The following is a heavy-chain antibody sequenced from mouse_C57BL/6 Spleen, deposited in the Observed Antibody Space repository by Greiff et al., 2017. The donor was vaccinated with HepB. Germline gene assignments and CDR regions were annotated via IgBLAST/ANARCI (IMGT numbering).Heavy chain of an antibody. V-gene: IGHV1-26*01. J-gene: IGHJ1*03. CDR2: INPNNGGT. Sequence: EVQLQQSGPELVKPGASVKISCKASGYTFTDYYMNWVKQSHGKSLEWIGDINPNNGGTSYNQKFKGKATLTVDKSSSTAYMELRSLTSEDSAVYYCARDYGSSYWDFDVWGTGTTVTVSS. CDR1: GYTFTDYY. CDR3: ARDYGSSYWDFDV. D-gene: IGHD1-1*01.